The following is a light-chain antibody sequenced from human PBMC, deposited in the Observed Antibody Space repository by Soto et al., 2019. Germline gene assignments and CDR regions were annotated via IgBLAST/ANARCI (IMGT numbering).Light chain of an antibody. CDR3: QQHGYLPYT. CDR1: QSVSTN. V-gene: IGKV3-20*01. J-gene: IGKJ2*01. CDR2: GAS. Sequence: EIVLTHSPGTLSLSPVERAALSCRASQSVSTNLAWYQQKPGQAPRLLIYGASSRAAGIPDRFGGSGSGTDFTLTISRLAPEDFAVYYCQQHGYLPYTFAQGTKVDIK.